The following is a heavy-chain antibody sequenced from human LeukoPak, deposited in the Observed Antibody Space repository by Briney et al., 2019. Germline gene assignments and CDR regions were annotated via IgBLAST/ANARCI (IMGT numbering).Heavy chain of an antibody. D-gene: IGHD3-22*01. CDR3: ARTARCAGADYYDRSGYYSEFCFDF. CDR1: GGSISSYY. J-gene: IGHJ4*02. Sequence: PSETLSLTCTVSGGSISSYYWSWIRQPPGKGLEWIGYIYYSGSTNYNPSLKIRVTISVYTSKNQFSLKLSSVTAADTAVYYCARTARCAGADYYDRSGYYSEFCFDFWGQGTLVTVSS. V-gene: IGHV4-59*01. CDR2: IYYSGST.